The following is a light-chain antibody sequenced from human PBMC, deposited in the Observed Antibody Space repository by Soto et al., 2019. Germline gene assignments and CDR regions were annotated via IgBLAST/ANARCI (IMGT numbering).Light chain of an antibody. CDR3: SSHAGSYVV. J-gene: IGLJ1*01. CDR2: DVT. Sequence: QSVLTQPASVSGSPGQSITISCTGTSSDVGGYNYVSWYQQHPGKAPKLMIYDVTTRPSGVPDRFSGSKSGNTASLTISGLQAEDEADYYCSSHAGSYVVFGTGTKVTVL. V-gene: IGLV2-11*01. CDR1: SSDVGGYNY.